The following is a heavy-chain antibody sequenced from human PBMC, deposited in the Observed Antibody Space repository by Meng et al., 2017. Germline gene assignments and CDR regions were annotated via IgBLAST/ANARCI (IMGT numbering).Heavy chain of an antibody. CDR3: ARRWVIWSGYRLDY. V-gene: IGHV4-34*01. J-gene: IGHJ4*02. CDR1: GGSFSCCY. D-gene: IGHD3-3*01. CDR2: INHSGST. Sequence: VSLQESGAGVLKPSGPLSPTWAVYGGSFSCCYGCWIRQPPGKGLEWIGEINHSGSTNYNPSLKSRVTISVDTSKNQFSLKLSSVTAADTAVYYCARRWVIWSGYRLDYGGQGTLVTVSS.